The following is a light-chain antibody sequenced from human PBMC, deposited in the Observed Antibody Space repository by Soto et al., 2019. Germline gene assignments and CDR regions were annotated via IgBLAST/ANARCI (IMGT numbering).Light chain of an antibody. J-gene: IGKJ1*01. CDR2: DAS. V-gene: IGKV3-11*01. CDR3: QQRSNWPVT. CDR1: QSVSRY. Sequence: EIVLTQSPGTLSLSPGERATLSCRASQSVSRYLAWYQQKPGQAPRLLIYDASTRATGISARFSGSGSGADFTLTIRSLEPEDFAMCYCQQRSNWPVTFGQGTKVEVK.